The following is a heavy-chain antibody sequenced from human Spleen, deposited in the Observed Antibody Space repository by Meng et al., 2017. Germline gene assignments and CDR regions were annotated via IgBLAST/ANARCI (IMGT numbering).Heavy chain of an antibody. CDR1: GFTFSNFP. CDR2: VSSAGSNT. D-gene: IGHD6-13*01. V-gene: IGHV3-64*01. CDR3: ARDYSTTWFEGTHFDY. Sequence: GGSLRLSCAASGFTFSNFPMHWVRQAPGKGLEYVAAVSSAGSNTFYANSVKGRFTISRDNSKNTLYLQMGSLRAEDMAVYYCARDYSTTWFEGTHFDYWSQGTLVTVSS. J-gene: IGHJ4*02.